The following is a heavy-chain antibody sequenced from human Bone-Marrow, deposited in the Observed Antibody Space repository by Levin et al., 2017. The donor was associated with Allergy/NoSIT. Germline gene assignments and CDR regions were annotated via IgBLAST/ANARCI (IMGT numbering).Heavy chain of an antibody. J-gene: IGHJ4*02. Sequence: LSLPCAASGFTFSSYGMHWVRQAPGKGLEWVAVISYDGSNKYYADSGKGRFPISRDNSKNTLYLQMNSLRAEDTAVYYCAKDPLLYSGYDSDPQAKNSSGVTASLRWGQGTLVTVSS. V-gene: IGHV3-30*18. CDR3: AKDPLLYSGYDSDPQAKNSSGVTASLR. CDR1: GFTFSSYG. CDR2: ISYDGSNK. D-gene: IGHD5-12*01.